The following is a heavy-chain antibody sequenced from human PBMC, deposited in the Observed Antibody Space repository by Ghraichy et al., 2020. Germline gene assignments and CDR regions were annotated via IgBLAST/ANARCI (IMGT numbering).Heavy chain of an antibody. Sequence: ASVKVSCKASGYTFTSYGISWVRQAPGQGLEWMGWISAYNGNTNYAQKLQGRVTMTTDTSTSTAYMELRSLRSDDTAVYYCARDGGLVIPAAKRNSYYYYGMDVWGQGTTVTVSS. J-gene: IGHJ6*02. V-gene: IGHV1-18*04. CDR2: ISAYNGNT. CDR3: ARDGGLVIPAAKRNSYYYYGMDV. D-gene: IGHD2-2*01. CDR1: GYTFTSYG.